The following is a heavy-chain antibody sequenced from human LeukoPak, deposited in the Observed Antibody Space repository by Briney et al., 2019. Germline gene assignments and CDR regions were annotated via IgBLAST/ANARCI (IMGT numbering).Heavy chain of an antibody. D-gene: IGHD6-13*01. CDR3: ANDYSGSWYYFAY. CDR1: KFTFSNYA. V-gene: IGHV3-23*01. J-gene: IGHJ4*02. Sequence: PGGSLRLSCTASKFTFSNYAMTWVRQAPGKGLEWVSTISSSGGSIYYSDSVKGRFTISRDNSKNTLYLQMNSLRAEDTAVYSCANDYSGSWYYFAYWGQGTLVTVSS. CDR2: ISSSGGSI.